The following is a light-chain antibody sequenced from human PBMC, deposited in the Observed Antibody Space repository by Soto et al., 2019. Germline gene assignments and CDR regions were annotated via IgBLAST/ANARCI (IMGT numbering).Light chain of an antibody. J-gene: IGKJ1*01. Sequence: EVVMTQSPATLSVSPGERATLSCRASQSVNANLAWYQQKPGQAPRLLIHGASNKATGIPARFSGSGFGTEFNRTISSLKPEDIAGYYCQHYNTWLWTFGQGTKVVI. CDR2: GAS. V-gene: IGKV3-15*01. CDR1: QSVNAN. CDR3: QHYNTWLWT.